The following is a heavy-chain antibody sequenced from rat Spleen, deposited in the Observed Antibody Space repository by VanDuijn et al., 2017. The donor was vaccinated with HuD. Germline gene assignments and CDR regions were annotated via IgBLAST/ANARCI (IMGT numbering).Heavy chain of an antibody. CDR1: GFTFNNYW. J-gene: IGHJ1*01. CDR2: ITNTGGST. CDR3: ARAGYLRDWYFDF. Sequence: EVQLVESDGGLVQPGRSLKVSCVASGFTFNNYWMTWIRQAPGKGLEWVASITNTGGSTYYPDSVKGRFTISRDNAKSTLYLQMENLRSEDTATYYCARAGYLRDWYFDFWGPGTMVTVSS. V-gene: IGHV5-31*01. D-gene: IGHD2-2*01.